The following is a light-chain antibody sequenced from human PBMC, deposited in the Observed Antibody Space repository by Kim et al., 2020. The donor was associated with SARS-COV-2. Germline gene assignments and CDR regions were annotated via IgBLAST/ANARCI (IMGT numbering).Light chain of an antibody. CDR1: QSISSSY. CDR2: RAS. J-gene: IGKJ2*01. Sequence: GERATPSYRARQSISSSYLAGYKQNPAQAPRLLIYRASSSATGIPDTFSGSGSGTGFTLTISRLGPEIIAVYYCQQNGSSPGMYTFGQGTKLEI. CDR3: QQNGSSPGMYT. V-gene: IGKV3-20*01.